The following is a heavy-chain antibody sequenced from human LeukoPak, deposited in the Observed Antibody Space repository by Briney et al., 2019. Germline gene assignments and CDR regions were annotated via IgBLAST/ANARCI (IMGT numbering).Heavy chain of an antibody. J-gene: IGHJ4*02. CDR3: ARAADDYFFDY. D-gene: IGHD4/OR15-4a*01. CDR1: GFTFSTYA. CDR2: IGGSGTRT. Sequence: PGGSLRLSCAASGFTFSTYAMNWVRRAPGKGLEWVSDIGGSGTRTYYADSVKGRFTISRDNSKNTLYLQMNSLRAEDTAVYYCARAADDYFFDYWGQGTLVTV. V-gene: IGHV3-23*01.